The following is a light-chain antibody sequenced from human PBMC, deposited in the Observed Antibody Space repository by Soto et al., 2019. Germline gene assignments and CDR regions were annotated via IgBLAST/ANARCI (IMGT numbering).Light chain of an antibody. CDR1: QSISGS. CDR2: EAS. CDR3: QQYNGFWT. V-gene: IGKV1-5*03. Sequence: DIQMTQSPSTLSASVGDRVTITCRASQSISGSLAWYQQQPGKAPKLLIYEASNLKSGVPSRFSGSGSGTEDALTISSLQTDDSASFYCQQYNGFWTFGQGTRVAMK. J-gene: IGKJ1*01.